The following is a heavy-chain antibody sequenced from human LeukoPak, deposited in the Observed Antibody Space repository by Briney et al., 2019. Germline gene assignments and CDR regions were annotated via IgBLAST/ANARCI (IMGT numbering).Heavy chain of an antibody. V-gene: IGHV3-48*03. Sequence: GGSLRLSCAASGFTFSSYEMNWVRQAPGKGLEWVSYISSGGSTIYYADPVKGRFTISRDNAKNSLYLQMNSLRAEDTAVYYCARVVVVGATTHWGQGTLVTVSS. J-gene: IGHJ4*02. CDR2: ISSGGSTI. D-gene: IGHD1-26*01. CDR3: ARVVVVGATTH. CDR1: GFTFSSYE.